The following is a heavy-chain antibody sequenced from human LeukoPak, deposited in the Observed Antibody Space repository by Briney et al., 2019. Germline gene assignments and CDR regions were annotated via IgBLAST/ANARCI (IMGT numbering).Heavy chain of an antibody. Sequence: GRSLRLSCAASGFTFSSYGLHWVRQAPGKGLEWVAGISYDGSNKYYADSVKGRFTISRDNSKNTVYLQMNSLRAEDPAVYYCARDLATLGMDVWGKGTTVTVSS. CDR2: ISYDGSNK. V-gene: IGHV3-30*01. CDR3: ARDLATLGMDV. J-gene: IGHJ6*03. CDR1: GFTFSSYG. D-gene: IGHD5-12*01.